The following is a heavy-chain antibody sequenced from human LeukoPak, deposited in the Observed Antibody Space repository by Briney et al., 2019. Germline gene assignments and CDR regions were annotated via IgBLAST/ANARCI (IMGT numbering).Heavy chain of an antibody. Sequence: SETLSLTCSVSGGSITSSSYYWGWIRQPPEKGLEWIGSIYYTGGTHYSPSLKSRVTISVDTSKNQFSLKLSSVTAADTAVYYCARLDTAMVVLDVGAFDIWGQGTMVTVSS. CDR2: IYYTGGT. CDR3: ARLDTAMVVLDVGAFDI. J-gene: IGHJ3*02. D-gene: IGHD5-18*01. CDR1: GGSITSSSYY. V-gene: IGHV4-39*01.